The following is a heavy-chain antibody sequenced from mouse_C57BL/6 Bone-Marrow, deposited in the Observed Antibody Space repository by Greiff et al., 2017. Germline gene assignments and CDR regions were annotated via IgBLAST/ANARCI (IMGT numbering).Heavy chain of an antibody. CDR1: GFTFSSYA. CDR3: TRDGVLRQYLPAWFAY. J-gene: IGHJ3*01. V-gene: IGHV5-9-1*02. CDR2: ISRGGYSI. D-gene: IGHD1-1*01. Sequence: EVKLVESGEGLVKPGGSLKLSCAASGFTFSSYAMSLVRQTPEKRVEWVAYISRGGYSIYYADTVKGRFTISRDNARNTLYLQMSSLKSEDTAMYYCTRDGVLRQYLPAWFAYWGQGTLVTVSA.